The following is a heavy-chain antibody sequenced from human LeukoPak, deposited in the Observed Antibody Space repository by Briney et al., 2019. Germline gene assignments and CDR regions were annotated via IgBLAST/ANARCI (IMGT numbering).Heavy chain of an antibody. CDR3: AKVHSGSYVFDY. Sequence: GGSLRLSCAASGFTFSSYAMSWVRQAPGKGLEWASAISGSGGSTYYADSVKGRFTISRDNSKNTLYLQMNSLRAEDTAVYYCAKVHSGSYVFDYWGQGTLVTVSS. J-gene: IGHJ4*02. D-gene: IGHD1-26*01. V-gene: IGHV3-23*01. CDR1: GFTFSSYA. CDR2: ISGSGGST.